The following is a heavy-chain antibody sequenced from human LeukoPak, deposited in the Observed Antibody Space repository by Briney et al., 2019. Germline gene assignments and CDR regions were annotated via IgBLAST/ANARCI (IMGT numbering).Heavy chain of an antibody. J-gene: IGHJ4*02. Sequence: GGSLRLSCAAPRFTFSSYAMHWVRQAPGKGLEWVAVISYDGSNKYYADSVKGRFTISRDNSKNTLYLQMNSLRAEDTAVYYCARARRGSSAGKGGGPFDYWGQGTLVTVSS. CDR3: ARARRGSSAGKGGGPFDY. V-gene: IGHV3-30*01. CDR1: RFTFSSYA. CDR2: ISYDGSNK. D-gene: IGHD6-13*01.